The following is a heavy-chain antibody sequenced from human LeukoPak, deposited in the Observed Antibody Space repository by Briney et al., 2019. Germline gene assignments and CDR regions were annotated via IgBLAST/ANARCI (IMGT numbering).Heavy chain of an antibody. D-gene: IGHD4-23*01. CDR3: ATLTTVVTAYYFDY. J-gene: IGHJ4*02. CDR2: IYHSGST. Sequence: SQTLSLTCTVSGGSISSYYWSWIRQPPGKGLEWIGYIYHSGSTDYNPSIKSRVTISVDTSKSQFSLKLTSVTAADTAVYYCATLTTVVTAYYFDYWGQGTLVTVSS. V-gene: IGHV4-4*09. CDR1: GGSISSYY.